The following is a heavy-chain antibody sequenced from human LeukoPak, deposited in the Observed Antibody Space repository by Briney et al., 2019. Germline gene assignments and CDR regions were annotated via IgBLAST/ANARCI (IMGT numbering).Heavy chain of an antibody. Sequence: GESLKISWKGSGYSFTSYWIGWVRQMPGKGLEWMGIIYPGDSDTRYSPSFQGQVTISADKSISTAYLQWSSLKASDTAMYYCARHPYYCSSTSCFPPFDIWGQGTMVTVSS. D-gene: IGHD2-2*01. V-gene: IGHV5-51*01. CDR2: IYPGDSDT. J-gene: IGHJ3*02. CDR1: GYSFTSYW. CDR3: ARHPYYCSSTSCFPPFDI.